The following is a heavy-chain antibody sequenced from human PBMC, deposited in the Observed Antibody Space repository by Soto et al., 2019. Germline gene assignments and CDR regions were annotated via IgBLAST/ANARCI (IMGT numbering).Heavy chain of an antibody. V-gene: IGHV3-30-3*01. CDR3: ARDRGYYDFWSGYWAPSGMDV. CDR1: GFTFSSYA. CDR2: ISYDGSNK. J-gene: IGHJ6*02. D-gene: IGHD3-3*01. Sequence: PGGSLRLSCAASGFTFSSYAMHWVRQAPGKGLEWVAVISYDGSNKYYADSVKGRFTISRDNSKNTLYLQMNSLRAEDTAVYYCARDRGYYDFWSGYWAPSGMDVWGQGTTVTVS.